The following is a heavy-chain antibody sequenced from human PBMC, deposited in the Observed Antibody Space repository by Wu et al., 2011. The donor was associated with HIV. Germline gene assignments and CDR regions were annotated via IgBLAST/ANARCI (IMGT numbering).Heavy chain of an antibody. V-gene: IGHV1-46*01. Sequence: QGLEWMGIVNTSGGKTRYAQKFQGRLTITTDELRTTAYMELSSLKSEDTAVYYCARNTDSVATSLYSLGVWGQGTVVTVSS. CDR2: VNTSGGKT. J-gene: IGHJ6*02. D-gene: IGHD5-12*01. CDR3: ARNTDSVATSLYSLGV.